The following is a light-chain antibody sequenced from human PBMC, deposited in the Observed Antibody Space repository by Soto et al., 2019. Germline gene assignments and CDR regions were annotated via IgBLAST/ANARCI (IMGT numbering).Light chain of an antibody. J-gene: IGKJ4*01. CDR2: WAS. Sequence: DIVMTQSQDSLAVSLGERATINCKSSQSVLYSSNTKNYLAWYQQKPGQPPKLLIYWASTRESGVPDRFSGSGSGTDFTLTISSLQAEDVAVYYCQQYYNTPLTFGGGTKVEIK. CDR1: QSVLYSSNTKNY. V-gene: IGKV4-1*01. CDR3: QQYYNTPLT.